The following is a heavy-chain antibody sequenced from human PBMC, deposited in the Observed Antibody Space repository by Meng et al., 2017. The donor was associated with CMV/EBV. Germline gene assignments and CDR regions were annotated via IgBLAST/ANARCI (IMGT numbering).Heavy chain of an antibody. CDR3: ARDSYGYCSSTSCYREGHYYYYYGMDV. J-gene: IGHJ6*02. CDR1: GYTFTSYG. CDR2: INPSGGST. V-gene: IGHV1-46*01. Sequence: ASVKVSCKASGYTFTSYGISWVRQAPGQGLEWMGIINPSGGSTSYAQKFQGRVTMTRDTSTSTVYMELSSLRSEDTAVYYCARDSYGYCSSTSCYREGHYYYYYGMDVWGQGTTVTVSS. D-gene: IGHD2-2*01.